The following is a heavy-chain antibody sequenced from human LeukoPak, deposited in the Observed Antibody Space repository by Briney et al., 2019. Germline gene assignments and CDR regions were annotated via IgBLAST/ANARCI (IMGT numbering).Heavy chain of an antibody. CDR2: ISSSSSYI. D-gene: IGHD3-3*01. V-gene: IGHV3-21*01. CDR1: GFTFSSYS. Sequence: PGGSLRLSCAASGFTFSSYSMNWVRQAPGKGLEWVSSISSSSSYIYYADSVKGRFTISRDNAKNSLYLQMNSLRAEDTAVYYCARTGSITIFGVAAYYYYGMDVWGQGTTVTVSS. CDR3: ARTGSITIFGVAAYYYYGMDV. J-gene: IGHJ6*02.